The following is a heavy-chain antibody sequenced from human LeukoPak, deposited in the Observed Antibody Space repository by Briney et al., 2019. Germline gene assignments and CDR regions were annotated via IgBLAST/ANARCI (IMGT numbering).Heavy chain of an antibody. J-gene: IGHJ4*02. Sequence: ASVKVSCKASGGTFSSYAISWVRQAPGQGLEWMGRIIPIFGTANYAQKFQGRVTITTDESTSTAYMELSSLRSEDTAVYYCARGRSNAGRPLDYWGQGTLVTVSS. CDR1: GGTFSSYA. CDR2: IIPIFGTA. CDR3: ARGRSNAGRPLDY. V-gene: IGHV1-69*05.